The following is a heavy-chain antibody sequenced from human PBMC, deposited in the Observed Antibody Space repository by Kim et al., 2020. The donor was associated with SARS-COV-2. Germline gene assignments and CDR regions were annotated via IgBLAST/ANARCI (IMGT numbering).Heavy chain of an antibody. J-gene: IGHJ6*02. Sequence: GGSLRLSCAASGFTFSDYAVSWVRQAPGKGLDWVSSITGSGADTNYADSVKGRFTLSRDNSKNTLYLQMNSLRTEDTAVYYCAKRSGVSFGFQDVWGQGTTVTVSS. CDR1: GFTFSDYA. CDR2: ITGSGADT. CDR3: AKRSGVSFGFQDV. D-gene: IGHD3-16*01. V-gene: IGHV3-23*01.